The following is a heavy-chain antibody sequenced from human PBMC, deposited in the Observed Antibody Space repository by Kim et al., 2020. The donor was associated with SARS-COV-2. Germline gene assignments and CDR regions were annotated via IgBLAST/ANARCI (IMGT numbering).Heavy chain of an antibody. J-gene: IGHJ4*02. CDR2: T. Sequence: TNYNPSLKSRVTISVDTSKTQSSLKLSSVTASDTAVYYCARHTYSNFDYWGEGTLVTVSS. D-gene: IGHD4-4*01. CDR3: ARHTYSNFDY. V-gene: IGHV4-59*08.